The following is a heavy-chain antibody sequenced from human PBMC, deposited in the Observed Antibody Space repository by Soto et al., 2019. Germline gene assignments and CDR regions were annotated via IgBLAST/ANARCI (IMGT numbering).Heavy chain of an antibody. J-gene: IGHJ6*02. D-gene: IGHD6-19*01. Sequence: QVHLVQSGAAVKKPGASVKVSCKASGYTFTSYGISWVRQAPGQGLERLGRISAYNGNTNYAQKLQGRVTMTTDTSSSTAYIELRRVRADDTAVYYCARVPPTNGIAVAGSSEDVWGQGPKVTVSS. CDR2: ISAYNGNT. V-gene: IGHV1-18*01. CDR1: GYTFTSYG. CDR3: ARVPPTNGIAVAGSSEDV.